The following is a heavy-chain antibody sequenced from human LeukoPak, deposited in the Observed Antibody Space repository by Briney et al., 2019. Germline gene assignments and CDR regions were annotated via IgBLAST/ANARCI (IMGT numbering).Heavy chain of an antibody. CDR2: INHSGST. V-gene: IGHV4-34*01. D-gene: IGHD2-2*01. J-gene: IGHJ6*04. Sequence: PSETLSLTCAVYGGSFSGYYWSWIRQPPGKGLEWIGEINHSGSTNYNPSLKSRVTISVDTSKNQFSLKLSSVTAADTAVYYCARDRIVPAAISYYGMDVWGKGTTVTVSS. CDR3: ARDRIVPAAISYYGMDV. CDR1: GGSFSGYY.